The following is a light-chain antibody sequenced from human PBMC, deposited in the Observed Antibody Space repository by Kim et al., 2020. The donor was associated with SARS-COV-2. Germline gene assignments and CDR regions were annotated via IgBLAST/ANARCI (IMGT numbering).Light chain of an antibody. CDR3: SSYTSSSTV. CDR2: DVS. Sequence: PGKSITITVTGTRNDVGGYNYVTWYQQHPGKAPKLMIYDVSNRPSGVSNRFSGSKSGNTASLTISGLQAEDEADYYCSSYTSSSTVFGGGTQLTVL. CDR1: RNDVGGYNY. J-gene: IGLJ2*01. V-gene: IGLV2-14*03.